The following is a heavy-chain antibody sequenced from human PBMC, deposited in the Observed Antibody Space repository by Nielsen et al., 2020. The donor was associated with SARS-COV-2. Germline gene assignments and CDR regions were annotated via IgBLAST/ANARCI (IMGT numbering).Heavy chain of an antibody. V-gene: IGHV1-24*01. Sequence: ASVKVSCKVSGYTLTELSMHWVRQAPGKGLEWMGGFDPEDGETIYAQKFQGRVTMTEDTSTDTAYMELSSLRSEDKAVYYCATSFAYCGGDCLYYFDYWGQGTLVTVSS. J-gene: IGHJ4*02. CDR3: ATSFAYCGGDCLYYFDY. CDR1: GYTLTELS. D-gene: IGHD2-21*02. CDR2: FDPEDGET.